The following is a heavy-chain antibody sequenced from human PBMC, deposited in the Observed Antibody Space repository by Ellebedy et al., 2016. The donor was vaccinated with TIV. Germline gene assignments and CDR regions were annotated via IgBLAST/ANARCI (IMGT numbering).Heavy chain of an antibody. J-gene: IGHJ4*02. CDR2: IYYSGST. CDR3: ARTHLSGQWLPREFDY. V-gene: IGHV4-59*01. D-gene: IGHD6-19*01. Sequence: MPSETLSLTCTVSGGSISSYYWSWIRQPPGKGLEWIGYIYYSGSTNYNPSLKSRVTISVDTSKNQFSLKLSSVTAADTAVYYCARTHLSGQWLPREFDYWGQGTLVTVSS. CDR1: GGSISSYY.